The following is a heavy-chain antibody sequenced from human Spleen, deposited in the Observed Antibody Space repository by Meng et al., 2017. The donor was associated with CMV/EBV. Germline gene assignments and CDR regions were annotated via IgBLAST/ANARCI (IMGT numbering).Heavy chain of an antibody. CDR3: AKATDFAS. V-gene: IGHV3-23*01. Sequence: GGSLKISCAASGFTFSNHNMNWVRQAPGKGLEWVSGIRADDGSTFYAASVRGRFTISRDNSKNTLYLQMHGLRAEDTALYYCAKATDFASWGQGTLVTVSS. CDR1: GFTFSNHN. CDR2: IRADDGST. D-gene: IGHD2-21*01. J-gene: IGHJ4*02.